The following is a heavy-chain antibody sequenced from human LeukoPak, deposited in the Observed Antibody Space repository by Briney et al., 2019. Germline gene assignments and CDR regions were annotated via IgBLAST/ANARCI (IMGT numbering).Heavy chain of an antibody. CDR2: IYYSGST. J-gene: IGHJ4*02. V-gene: IGHV4-31*03. CDR3: ASVDTAMVVDY. CDR1: GGSISSGGYY. D-gene: IGHD5-18*01. Sequence: SETLSLTCTVSGGSISSGGYYWSWIRQHPGTGLEWIGYIYYSGSTYYNPSLKSRVTISVDTSKNQFSLKLSSVTAADTAVYYCASVDTAMVVDYWGQGTLVTVSS.